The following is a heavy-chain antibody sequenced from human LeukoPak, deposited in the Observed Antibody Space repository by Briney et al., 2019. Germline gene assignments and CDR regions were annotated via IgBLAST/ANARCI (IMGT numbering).Heavy chain of an antibody. V-gene: IGHV4-59*01. J-gene: IGHJ6*02. Sequence: SSETLSLTCTVSGGSISSYYWSWIRQPPGKGLEWIGYIYYSGSTNYNPSLKSRVTISVDTSKNQFSLKLSSVTAADPAVYYCAGSSITMVRGVIIPYYYYGMDVWGQGTTVTVSS. CDR3: AGSSITMVRGVIIPYYYYGMDV. D-gene: IGHD3-10*01. CDR1: GGSISSYY. CDR2: IYYSGST.